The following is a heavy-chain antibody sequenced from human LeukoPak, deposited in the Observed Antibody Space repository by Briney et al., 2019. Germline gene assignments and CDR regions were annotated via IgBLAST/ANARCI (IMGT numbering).Heavy chain of an antibody. CDR1: GFTFSSYW. CDR3: ASDSGMGFDY. D-gene: IGHD1-14*01. V-gene: IGHV3-7*01. J-gene: IGHJ4*02. CDR2: IKKDGRDK. Sequence: GGSLRLSCAASGFTFSSYWMTWVRQAPGKGLEWVANIKKDGRDKYYVDLVKGRFTISKDNAKNSVYLQMNSLRADDTAVYYCASDSGMGFDYWGQGTLVTVSS.